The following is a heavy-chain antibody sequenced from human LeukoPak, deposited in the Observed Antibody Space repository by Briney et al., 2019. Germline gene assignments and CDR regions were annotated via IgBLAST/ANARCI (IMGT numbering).Heavy chain of an antibody. J-gene: IGHJ6*02. CDR1: GYTFTGYY. D-gene: IGHD3-10*01. CDR3: ATRSIWLGEYNYYYYYGMDV. Sequence: ASVKVSCKASGYTFTGYYMHWVRQAPGQGLEWMGWINPNSGGTNYAQKFQGRVTMTRDTSISTAYMELSRLRSDDTAVYYCATRSIWLGEYNYYYYYGMDVWGQGTTVTVSS. CDR2: INPNSGGT. V-gene: IGHV1-2*02.